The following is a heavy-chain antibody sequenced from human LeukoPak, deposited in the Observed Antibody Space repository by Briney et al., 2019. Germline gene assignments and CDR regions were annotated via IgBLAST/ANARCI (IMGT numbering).Heavy chain of an antibody. J-gene: IGHJ6*04. CDR2: INHSGST. CDR1: GGSFSGYY. D-gene: IGHD2-15*01. Sequence: PSETLSLTCAVYGGSFSGYYWSWIRQPPGKGLEWIGEINHSGSTNYNPSLKSRVTISVDTSKNQFSLKLSSVTAADTAVYYCARGPGCSGGSCYPRYYYYGMDVWGKGTTVTVSS. CDR3: ARGPGCSGGSCYPRYYYYGMDV. V-gene: IGHV4-34*01.